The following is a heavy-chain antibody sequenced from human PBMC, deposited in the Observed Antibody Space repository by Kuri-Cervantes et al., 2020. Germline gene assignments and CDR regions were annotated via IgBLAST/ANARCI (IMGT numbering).Heavy chain of an antibody. Sequence: GESLKISCAASGFTFSSYGMHWVRQAPGKGLEWVGRIKSKTDVGTTDYAAPVKGRFTISRDDSKNTLYLQMNSLKTEDTAVYYCTTVYYDSRGYYSGLFDYWGRGTLVTVSS. CDR3: TTVYYDSRGYYSGLFDY. CDR2: IKSKTDVGTT. V-gene: IGHV3-15*01. CDR1: GFTFSSYG. J-gene: IGHJ4*02. D-gene: IGHD3-22*01.